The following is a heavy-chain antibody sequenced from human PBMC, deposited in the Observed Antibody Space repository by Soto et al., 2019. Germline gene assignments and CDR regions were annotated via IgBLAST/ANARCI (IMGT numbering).Heavy chain of an antibody. CDR3: ARGKFSATYYYYYGMDV. D-gene: IGHD2-15*01. J-gene: IGHJ6*02. Sequence: VKVSCKASGGTFSSYAISCVRQAPGQGLEWMGGIIPIFGTANYAQKFQGRVTITADKSTSTASTELSSLRSEDTAVYYCARGKFSATYYYYYGMDVWGQGTTVTVSS. CDR1: GGTFSSYA. V-gene: IGHV1-69*06. CDR2: IIPIFGTA.